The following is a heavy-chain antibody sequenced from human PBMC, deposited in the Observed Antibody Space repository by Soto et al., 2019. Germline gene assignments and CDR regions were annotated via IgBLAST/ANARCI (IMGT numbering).Heavy chain of an antibody. CDR1: TSNLKNYA. CDR3: VKEASGWKSRGSFDL. V-gene: IGHV3-23*01. CDR2: LTDTGGST. J-gene: IGHJ3*01. Sequence: HPGGSLRLSCVDSTSNLKNYAMAWVRQAPGKGLEWVSALTDTGGSTYYAASVKGRFTISRDNSRNTLFLQMDSLRAEDTAIYYCVKEASGWKSRGSFDLWGRGTMVTVSS. D-gene: IGHD6-19*01.